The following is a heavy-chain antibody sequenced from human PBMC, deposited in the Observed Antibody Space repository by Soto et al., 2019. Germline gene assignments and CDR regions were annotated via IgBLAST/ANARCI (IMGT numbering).Heavy chain of an antibody. D-gene: IGHD2-15*01. J-gene: IGHJ5*02. Sequence: QVQLVQSGAEVKKPGSSVKVSCKASGGTFSSYAISWVRQAPGQGLEWMGGIIPIFGTANYAQKFQGSVTITGDNSTRTACMDLRSLRSEDTAVYYCARRGYCSGGSCYGWFDPWGQGTLVTVSS. CDR3: ARRGYCSGGSCYGWFDP. V-gene: IGHV1-69*06. CDR2: IIPIFGTA. CDR1: GGTFSSYA.